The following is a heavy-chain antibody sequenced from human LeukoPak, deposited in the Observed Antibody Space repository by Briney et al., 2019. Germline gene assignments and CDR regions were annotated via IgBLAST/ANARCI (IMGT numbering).Heavy chain of an antibody. Sequence: GGSLRLSCTTSGFTFRAYWMGWVRQAPGKGLEWVSGISWNSGSIGYADSVKGRFTISRDNAKNSLYLQMNSLRAEDTALYYCAKGRHYYDSSGSPFDYWGQGTLVTVSS. D-gene: IGHD3-22*01. V-gene: IGHV3-9*01. J-gene: IGHJ4*02. CDR2: ISWNSGSI. CDR1: GFTFRAYW. CDR3: AKGRHYYDSSGSPFDY.